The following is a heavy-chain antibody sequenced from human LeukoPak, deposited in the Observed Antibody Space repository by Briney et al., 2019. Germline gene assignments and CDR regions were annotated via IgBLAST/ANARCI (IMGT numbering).Heavy chain of an antibody. CDR3: ARGEPSSGWYCPYNWFDP. CDR2: IYHSGST. D-gene: IGHD6-19*01. V-gene: IGHV4-38-2*01. J-gene: IGHJ5*02. CDR1: GYSISSGYY. Sequence: SETLSLTCAVSGYSISSGYYWGWIRQPPGKGLEWIGSIYHSGSTYYNPSLKSRVTISVDTSKNQFSLKLSSVTAADTAVYYCARGEPSSGWYCPYNWFDPWGQGTLVTVSS.